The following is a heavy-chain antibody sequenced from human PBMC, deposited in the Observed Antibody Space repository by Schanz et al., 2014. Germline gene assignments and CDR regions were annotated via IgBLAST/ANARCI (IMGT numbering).Heavy chain of an antibody. CDR3: ARRDNYLSAFDI. Sequence: QLQLQDSGPGLVKPSETLSLTCTVSGASISGSSDYWGWIRQSPGKGLEWIGNIYYTGTTYYNPSRNIRVSISVEPSKTQVPLKLPSVTAADTAVFYCARRDNYLSAFDIWGQGTMVTVSS. D-gene: IGHD4-4*01. CDR1: GASISGSSDY. CDR2: IYYTGTT. V-gene: IGHV4-39*01. J-gene: IGHJ3*02.